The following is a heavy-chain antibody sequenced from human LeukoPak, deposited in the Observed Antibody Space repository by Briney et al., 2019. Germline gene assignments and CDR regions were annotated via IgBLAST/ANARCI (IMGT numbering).Heavy chain of an antibody. J-gene: IGHJ4*02. CDR3: AKDPHTGYSFAY. D-gene: IGHD5-18*01. Sequence: GGSLRLSSVFSGFTFSSYAMSWVRQAPGKGLEWVSSLSGSGGSTYYADSAKGRFTISRDNSKNTLYLQMNSLRVEDTAVYYCAKDPHTGYSFAYWGQGTLVTVSS. CDR2: LSGSGGST. CDR1: GFTFSSYA. V-gene: IGHV3-23*01.